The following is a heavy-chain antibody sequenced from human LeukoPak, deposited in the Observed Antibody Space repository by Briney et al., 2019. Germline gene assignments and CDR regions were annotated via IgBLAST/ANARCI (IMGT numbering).Heavy chain of an antibody. J-gene: IGHJ4*02. D-gene: IGHD3-10*01. V-gene: IGHV1-69*04. CDR1: GGTFSSYA. CDR3: ARAIWFGELSPDY. Sequence: GASVKVSCKASGGTFSSYAISWVRQAPGQGLEWMGRIIPILGIANYAQKFQGRVTITADKSTSTAYMELSSLRSEDTAVYYCARAIWFGELSPDYWGQGTLVTVSS. CDR2: IIPILGIA.